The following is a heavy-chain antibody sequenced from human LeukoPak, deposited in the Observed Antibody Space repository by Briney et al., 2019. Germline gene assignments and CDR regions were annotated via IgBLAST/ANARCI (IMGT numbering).Heavy chain of an antibody. CDR2: IYYSGNT. V-gene: IGHV4-59*01. CDR3: ARISSGWYRGAFDI. Sequence: SETLSLTCGVSGGSISTYYWSWIRQPPGKGLEWIGYIYYSGNTNDNPSLKSRVTISVDTSKNQFSLKLSSVTAADTAVYYCARISSGWYRGAFDIWGHGTMVTVSS. CDR1: GGSISTYY. J-gene: IGHJ3*02. D-gene: IGHD6-19*01.